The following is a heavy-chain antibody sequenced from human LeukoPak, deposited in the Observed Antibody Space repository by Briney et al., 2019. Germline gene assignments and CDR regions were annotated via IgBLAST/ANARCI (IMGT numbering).Heavy chain of an antibody. CDR2: IYYSGST. Sequence: SETLSLTCTVSGGSISSYYWSWIRQPPGKGLEWIGYIYYSGSTNYNPSLKSRVTISVDTSKNQFSLKPSSVTAADTAVYYCARPASRDDYFDIWGQGTMVTVSS. J-gene: IGHJ3*02. CDR1: GGSISSYY. D-gene: IGHD5-24*01. V-gene: IGHV4-59*01. CDR3: ARPASRDDYFDI.